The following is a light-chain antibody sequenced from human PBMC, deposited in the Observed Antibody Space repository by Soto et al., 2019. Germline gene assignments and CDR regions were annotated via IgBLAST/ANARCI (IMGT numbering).Light chain of an antibody. J-gene: IGKJ1*01. V-gene: IGKV1-5*03. CDR1: QYISSW. CDR2: KAS. CDR3: QQYNSQRT. Sequence: DIQMTQSPSTLSASVGDRVTITCRASQYISSWLAWYQQKPGKAPKLLIYKASSLESGVPSRFSGSGSGTEFTLTIISLQPDDVATDYCQQYNSQRTFGQGTKVEIK.